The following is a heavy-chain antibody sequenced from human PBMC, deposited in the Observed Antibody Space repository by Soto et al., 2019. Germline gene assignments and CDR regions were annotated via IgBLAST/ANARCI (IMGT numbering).Heavy chain of an antibody. V-gene: IGHV3-23*01. CDR2: MSGSGDNT. J-gene: IGHJ5*02. CDR1: GFTFSSHA. D-gene: IGHD4-4*01. CDR3: AKGSYTNYNWFDP. Sequence: EVQLLESGGGLVQPGGSLRLSCAASGFTFSSHAMSWVRQAPGKGLEWVSSMSGSGDNTYHADSVKGRFTVSRDNSKNTLYLQMNSLRVEDTAVYYCAKGSYTNYNWFDPWGQGTLVTVSS.